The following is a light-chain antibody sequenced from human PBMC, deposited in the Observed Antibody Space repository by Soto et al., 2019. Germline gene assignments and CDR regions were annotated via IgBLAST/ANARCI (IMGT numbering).Light chain of an antibody. CDR1: SSDVGGYNY. CDR2: DVS. V-gene: IGLV2-14*01. J-gene: IGLJ2*01. CDR3: SSYTSSSTLGHVV. Sequence: QSALTQPASVSGSPGQSITTSCTGTSSDVGGYNYVSWYQQHPGKAPKFMIYDVSNRPSGVSNRFSGSKSGNTASLTISGLQAEDEADYYCSSYTSSSTLGHVVFGGGTKLTVL.